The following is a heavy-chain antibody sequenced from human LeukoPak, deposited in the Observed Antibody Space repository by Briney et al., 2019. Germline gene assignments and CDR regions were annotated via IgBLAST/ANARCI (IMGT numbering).Heavy chain of an antibody. Sequence: PGGSLRLSCAASGFTFSSYGMSWVRQAPGKGLEWVSVISNSGGSTYYADSVKGRFTTSRDNSKNTLYLQMNSLRAEDTAVYYCAKDSNGPKQYYYYYYMDVWGKGTTVTVSS. J-gene: IGHJ6*03. CDR1: GFTFSSYG. D-gene: IGHD1-1*01. CDR3: AKDSNGPKQYYYYYYMDV. V-gene: IGHV3-23*01. CDR2: ISNSGGST.